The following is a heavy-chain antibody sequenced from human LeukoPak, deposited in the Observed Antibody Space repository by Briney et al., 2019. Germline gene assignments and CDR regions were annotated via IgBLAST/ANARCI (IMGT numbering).Heavy chain of an antibody. CDR3: ARMTMVRGVVIYYYYGMDV. J-gene: IGHJ6*02. CDR1: GGSISSYY. D-gene: IGHD3-10*01. CDR2: IYYSGST. V-gene: IGHV4-59*12. Sequence: SETLSLTCTVSGGSISSYYWSWIRQPPGKGLEWIGYIYYSGSTNYNPSLKSRVTISVDTSKNQFSLKLSSVTAADTAVYYCARMTMVRGVVIYYYYGMDVWGQGTTVTVSS.